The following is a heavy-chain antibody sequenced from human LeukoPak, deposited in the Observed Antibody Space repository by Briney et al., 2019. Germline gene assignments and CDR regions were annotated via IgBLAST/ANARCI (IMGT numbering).Heavy chain of an antibody. CDR2: ISYDGSNK. V-gene: IGHV3-30*18. Sequence: GGSLRLSCAASGFTFSSYGMHWVRQAPGKGLEWVAVISYDGSNKYYADSVKGRFTISRDNSKNTLYLQMNSLRAEDTAVYYCAKTSRMAPRYYFDYWGQGTLVTVSS. CDR1: GFTFSSYG. J-gene: IGHJ4*02. CDR3: AKTSRMAPRYYFDY. D-gene: IGHD2-8*01.